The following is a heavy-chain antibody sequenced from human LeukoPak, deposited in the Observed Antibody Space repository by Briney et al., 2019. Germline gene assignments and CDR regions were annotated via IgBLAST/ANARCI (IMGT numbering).Heavy chain of an antibody. V-gene: IGHV1-69*13. D-gene: IGHD2-15*01. J-gene: IGHJ5*02. Sequence: SVKVSCKASGGTFSSYAISWVRQAPGQGLEWMGGIIPIFGTANYAQKFQGRVTITADESTSTAYMELSSLRSEDTAVYYCARAPLQRIFLGWFDPWGQGTLVTVSS. CDR2: IIPIFGTA. CDR3: ARAPLQRIFLGWFDP. CDR1: GGTFSSYA.